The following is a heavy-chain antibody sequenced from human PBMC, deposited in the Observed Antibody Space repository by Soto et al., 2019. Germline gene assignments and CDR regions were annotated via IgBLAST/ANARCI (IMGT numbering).Heavy chain of an antibody. CDR2: IWYDGSNK. V-gene: IGHV3-33*01. Sequence: QVQLVESGGGVVQPGRSLRLSCAASGFTFSSYGMHWVRQAPGKGLEWVAVIWYDGSNKYYADSVKGRFTISRDNYKNTLYLQMNSLRAEDTAVYYCARVDYYDSSGPDGDAFDIWGQGTMVTVSS. D-gene: IGHD3-22*01. J-gene: IGHJ3*02. CDR1: GFTFSSYG. CDR3: ARVDYYDSSGPDGDAFDI.